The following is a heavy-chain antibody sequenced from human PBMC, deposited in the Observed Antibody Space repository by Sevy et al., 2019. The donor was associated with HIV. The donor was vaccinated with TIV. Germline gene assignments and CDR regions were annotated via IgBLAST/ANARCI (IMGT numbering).Heavy chain of an antibody. J-gene: IGHJ5*02. D-gene: IGHD6-13*01. CDR3: ARDAGYSVNWYPRFDP. CDR1: AFTFSTYA. Sequence: GGSLRLSCAASAFTFSTYAMHWVRQAPGKGLEWVAVISYDGSLKYYADSVKGRFTISRDDSKSSLYLQMNTLRAEDTAVYYCARDAGYSVNWYPRFDPWGQGTLVTVSS. CDR2: ISYDGSLK. V-gene: IGHV3-30*03.